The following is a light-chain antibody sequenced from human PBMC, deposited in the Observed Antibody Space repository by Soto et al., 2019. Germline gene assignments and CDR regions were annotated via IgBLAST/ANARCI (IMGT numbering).Light chain of an antibody. CDR1: QSVGRY. CDR2: DAS. CDR3: QLRSNWPQLT. J-gene: IGKJ4*01. Sequence: EIVLTQSPATLSLSPGERATLSCRASQSVGRYLAWYQQKPGQAPRLLIYDASIRATGIPARFSGSGSGTDFPLTISSLEPEDFAVYYCQLRSNWPQLTFGGGTKVEIK. V-gene: IGKV3-11*01.